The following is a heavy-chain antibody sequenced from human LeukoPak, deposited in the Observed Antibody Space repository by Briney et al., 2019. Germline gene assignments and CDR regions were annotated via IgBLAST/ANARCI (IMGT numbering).Heavy chain of an antibody. D-gene: IGHD3-22*01. CDR1: GFTFDDYA. Sequence: GGSLILSCAASGFTFDDYAMHWVRQAPGKGLEWVSGISWNSGSIGYADSVKGRFTISRDNAKNSLYLQMNSLRAEDTALYYCAKVAYYYDSSGYYYDYWGQGTLVTVSS. J-gene: IGHJ4*02. V-gene: IGHV3-9*01. CDR3: AKVAYYYDSSGYYYDY. CDR2: ISWNSGSI.